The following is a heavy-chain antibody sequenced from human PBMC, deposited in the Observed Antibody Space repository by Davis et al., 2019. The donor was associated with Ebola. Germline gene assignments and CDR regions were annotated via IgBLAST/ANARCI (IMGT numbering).Heavy chain of an antibody. Sequence: PAGSLTLSCAASAFTFSASAMHCVRQASGNGLEWVGRIRSKAHSYATAYAASVKGRFTISRDDSKNTAYLQMNSLKTEDTAVYYCTPTSTRYGMDVWGQGTTVTVSS. CDR2: IRSKAHSYAT. CDR1: AFTFSASA. CDR3: TPTSTRYGMDV. J-gene: IGHJ6*02. V-gene: IGHV3-73*01. D-gene: IGHD2-2*01.